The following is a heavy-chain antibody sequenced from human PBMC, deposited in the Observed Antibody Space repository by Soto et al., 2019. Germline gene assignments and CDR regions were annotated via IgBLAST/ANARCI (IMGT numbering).Heavy chain of an antibody. Sequence: QVQLVQSGAEVKKPGASVKVSCKASGYTFTSYQMHWVRQAPGQGLEWMGIINPGGGSTTYTQKFKGRVTMTRDTSTSTFYMDLSSLRSEDTAVYYCARAYSGSSSPDYWGQGTLVTVSS. J-gene: IGHJ4*02. CDR1: GYTFTSYQ. V-gene: IGHV1-46*01. CDR3: ARAYSGSSSPDY. CDR2: INPGGGST. D-gene: IGHD6-6*01.